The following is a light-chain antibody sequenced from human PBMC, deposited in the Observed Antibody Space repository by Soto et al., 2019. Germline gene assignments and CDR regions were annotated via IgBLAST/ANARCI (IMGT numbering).Light chain of an antibody. CDR3: QQCHSYLT. Sequence: DIQMTQSPSSLSASVGDRFTITCRASEGMSNCLAWYQQKPGKAPKLLISGASSLQSGVPSRFSGSASGTEFTLTISSLQPDDIATYYCQQCHSYLTFGRGTKVDI. CDR1: EGMSNC. J-gene: IGKJ1*01. CDR2: GAS. V-gene: IGKV1-5*01.